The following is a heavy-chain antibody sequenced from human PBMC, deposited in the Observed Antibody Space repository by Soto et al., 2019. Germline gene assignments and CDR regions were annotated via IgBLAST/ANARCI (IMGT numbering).Heavy chain of an antibody. CDR3: ARRLRPLAVAGMNWFDP. CDR2: IFHTGTT. CDR1: GDSIIGIYH. V-gene: IGHV4-38-2*01. Sequence: SETLSLTCAVSGDSIIGIYHWAWIRQPPGRSLEWIASIFHTGTTYYTPSLKSRVTISVDTSKNQFSLRLSSVTAADTAVYYCARRLRPLAVAGMNWFDPWGQGTLVTVSS. J-gene: IGHJ5*02. D-gene: IGHD6-19*01.